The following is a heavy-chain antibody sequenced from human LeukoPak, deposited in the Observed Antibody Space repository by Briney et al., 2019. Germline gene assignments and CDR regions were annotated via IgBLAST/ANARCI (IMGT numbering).Heavy chain of an antibody. J-gene: IGHJ6*02. Sequence: ASVKVSCKASGYIFTNYAMHWVRRAPGQRLEWMRWINAANGDTKYSQKFQGRVTMTRDTSTSTVYMELSSLRSEDTAVYYCARDISVVTIFGVVPIYYYYGMDVWGQGTTVTVSS. CDR1: GYIFTNYA. V-gene: IGHV1-3*01. D-gene: IGHD3-3*01. CDR3: ARDISVVTIFGVVPIYYYYGMDV. CDR2: INAANGDT.